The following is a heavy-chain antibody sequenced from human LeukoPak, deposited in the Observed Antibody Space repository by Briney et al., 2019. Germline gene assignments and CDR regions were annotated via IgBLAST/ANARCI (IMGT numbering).Heavy chain of an antibody. J-gene: IGHJ4*02. CDR2: INPNSGGT. Sequence: GASVKASCKASGYTFTGYYMHWLRQAPGQGLEWMGWINPNSGGTNYAQKFQGRVTMTRDTSISTAYMELSRLRSDDTAVYYCASDSGYIVATYYFDYWGQGTLVTVSS. CDR3: ASDSGYIVATYYFDY. V-gene: IGHV1-2*02. CDR1: GYTFTGYY. D-gene: IGHD5-12*01.